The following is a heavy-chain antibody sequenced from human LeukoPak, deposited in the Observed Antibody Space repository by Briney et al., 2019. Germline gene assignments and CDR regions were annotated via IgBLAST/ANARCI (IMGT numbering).Heavy chain of an antibody. Sequence: GGSLRPSCAASGSTFSSYAMSWVRQAPGKGLEWVSVISGSGGSTYYADSVKGRFTISGDNSKNTLYLQMNSLRAEDTAVYYCAKDPTVTDVPEDYYGMDVWGQGTTVTVSS. CDR1: GSTFSSYA. J-gene: IGHJ6*02. CDR2: ISGSGGST. V-gene: IGHV3-23*01. D-gene: IGHD4-11*01. CDR3: AKDPTVTDVPEDYYGMDV.